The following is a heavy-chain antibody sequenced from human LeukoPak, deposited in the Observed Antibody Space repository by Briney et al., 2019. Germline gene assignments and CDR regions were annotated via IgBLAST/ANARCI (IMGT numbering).Heavy chain of an antibody. J-gene: IGHJ3*02. Sequence: ASVKVSCKASGYTFTGYYMHWVRQAPGQGLEWMGWINPNSGGTNYAQKFQGRVTMTRDTSISTAYMELSRLRSDDTAVYYCARDGGYSSSWYEVGAFDICGQGTMVTASS. CDR1: GYTFTGYY. CDR2: INPNSGGT. D-gene: IGHD6-13*01. V-gene: IGHV1-2*02. CDR3: ARDGGYSSSWYEVGAFDI.